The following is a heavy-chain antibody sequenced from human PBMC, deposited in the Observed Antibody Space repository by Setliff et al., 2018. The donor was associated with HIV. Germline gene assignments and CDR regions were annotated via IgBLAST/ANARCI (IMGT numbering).Heavy chain of an antibody. CDR2: INHSGST. CDR1: GAPLSSYY. J-gene: IGHJ6*02. CDR3: AKEGVDCSSTSCYPHGMDV. V-gene: IGHV4-34*01. Sequence: SETLSLPCTLSGAPLSSYYWTWIRQTPGKGLEWIGEINHSGSTNYNPSLKSRVTISVDTSKNQFSLKLSSVTAADTAVYYCAKEGVDCSSTSCYPHGMDVWGQGTTVTVSS. D-gene: IGHD2-2*01.